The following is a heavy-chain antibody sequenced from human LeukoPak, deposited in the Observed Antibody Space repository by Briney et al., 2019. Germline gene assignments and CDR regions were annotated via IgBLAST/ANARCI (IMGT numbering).Heavy chain of an antibody. D-gene: IGHD1-7*01. V-gene: IGHV1-18*01. CDR2: ISAYNGNT. CDR1: GYTFTSYG. CDR3: ARVTNWNFHINFDY. Sequence: ASVKVSCKASGYTFTSYGFSWVRQAPGQGLEWMGWISAYNGNTNYAQKLQGRVTMTTDTSTSTAYMELRSLRSDDTAVYYCARVTNWNFHINFDYWGQGTLVTVSS. J-gene: IGHJ4*02.